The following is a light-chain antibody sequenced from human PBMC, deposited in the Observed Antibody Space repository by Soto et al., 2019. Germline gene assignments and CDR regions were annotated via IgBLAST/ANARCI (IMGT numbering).Light chain of an antibody. CDR3: QQYNNWPRT. J-gene: IGKJ1*01. CDR2: GAS. V-gene: IGKV3-15*01. CDR1: QSVGSN. Sequence: EIVMTQSPATLSVSPGDRAALSCRASQSVGSNLAWYQQKPGQAPRLLIYGASTRATGIPARFSGSGSGTEFTLTISSLQSEDFVVYYCQQYNNWPRTFGQGTKVEIK.